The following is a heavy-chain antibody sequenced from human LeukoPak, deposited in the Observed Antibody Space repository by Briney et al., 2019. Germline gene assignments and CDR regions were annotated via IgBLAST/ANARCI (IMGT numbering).Heavy chain of an antibody. CDR1: GGSVSSDSCY. V-gene: IGHV4-61*01. J-gene: IGHJ4*02. CDR3: ARAAVAGDFFDY. CDR2: IYYSGGT. D-gene: IGHD6-19*01. Sequence: SETLSLTCTVSGGSVSSDSCYWTWIRQPPGKGLEWIGYIYYSGGTNYNPSLKSRLTISLDTSKNQFSLKVNSVTTADTAVYYCARAAVAGDFFDYWGQGTLVTVSS.